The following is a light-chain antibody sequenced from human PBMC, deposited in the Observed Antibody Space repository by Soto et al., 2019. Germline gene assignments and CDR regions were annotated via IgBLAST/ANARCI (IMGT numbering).Light chain of an antibody. J-gene: IGKJ4*01. Sequence: EIVMTQSPATLSVSPGERATLSCRASQSVGNNFAWYKQKPGQAPRLLIFATSTRATGVPGRFSGSGSGTEFTLTISSLQSEDFAVYYCQQYSDWPLTFGGGTKVEIE. CDR3: QQYSDWPLT. CDR1: QSVGNN. CDR2: ATS. V-gene: IGKV3-15*01.